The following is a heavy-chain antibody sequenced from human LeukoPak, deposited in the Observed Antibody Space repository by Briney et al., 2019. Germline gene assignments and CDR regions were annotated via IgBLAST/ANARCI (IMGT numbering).Heavy chain of an antibody. Sequence: GASVKVSCKASGYTLISYGFSWVRQAPGQGLEWMGWISANNGNTNYVQKLQGRVTMTTDTSTGTAYLDLRSLRSDDTAVYYCGRAADSSGRTFVDFWGQGTLVIVSS. CDR3: GRAADSSGRTFVDF. CDR1: GYTLISYG. D-gene: IGHD3-22*01. CDR2: ISANNGNT. J-gene: IGHJ4*02. V-gene: IGHV1-18*01.